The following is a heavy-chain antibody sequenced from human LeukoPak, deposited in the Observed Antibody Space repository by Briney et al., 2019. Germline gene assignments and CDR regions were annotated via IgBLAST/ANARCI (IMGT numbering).Heavy chain of an antibody. CDR2: INPSGGST. Sequence: ASVKVSCKASGYTFTSYYMHWVRQAPGQGLEWMGIINPSGGSTSYAQKFQGRVTMTRDTSTSTVYMGLSSLRSEDTAVYYCATLPRGYSYGLDAFDIWGQGTMVTVSS. CDR1: GYTFTSYY. J-gene: IGHJ3*02. V-gene: IGHV1-46*01. CDR3: ATLPRGYSYGLDAFDI. D-gene: IGHD5-18*01.